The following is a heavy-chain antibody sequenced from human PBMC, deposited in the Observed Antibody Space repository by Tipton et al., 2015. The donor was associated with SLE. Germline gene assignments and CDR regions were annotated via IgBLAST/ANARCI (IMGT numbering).Heavy chain of an antibody. J-gene: IGHJ6*02. CDR1: GGSFSGYY. D-gene: IGHD3-3*01. CDR3: ARVAYDFWSGYGDYYYGMDV. V-gene: IGHV4-34*01. CDR2: INHSENT. Sequence: TLSLTCAVYGGSFSGYYWSWIRQPPGKGLEWIGEINHSENTNYNPSLKSRVTISVDTSKNQFSLKLSSVTAADTAVYYCARVAYDFWSGYGDYYYGMDVWGQGTTVPVSS.